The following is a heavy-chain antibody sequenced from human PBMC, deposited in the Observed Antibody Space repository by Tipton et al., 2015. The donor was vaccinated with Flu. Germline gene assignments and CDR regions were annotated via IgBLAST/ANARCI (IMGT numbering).Heavy chain of an antibody. CDR3: ARITFGGVIENWFDP. CDR2: IYYSGST. D-gene: IGHD3-16*02. V-gene: IGHV4-59*01. Sequence: TLSLTCTVSGGSISSYYWSWIRQPPGKGLEWIGYIYYSGSTNYNPSLKSRVTISVDTSKNQFSLKLSSVTAADTAVYYCARITFGGVIENWFDPWGQGTLVPVSS. CDR1: GGSISSYY. J-gene: IGHJ5*02.